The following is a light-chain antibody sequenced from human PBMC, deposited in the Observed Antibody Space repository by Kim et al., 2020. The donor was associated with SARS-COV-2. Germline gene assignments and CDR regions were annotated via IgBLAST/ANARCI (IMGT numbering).Light chain of an antibody. CDR2: GAS. Sequence: SVSPVERVTLSCRASQSVSSNLDWYQQKPGQAPRLLIYGASTRATGIPARFSGSGSGTEFTLTISSLQSEDLAVYYCLQYNKWPYTFGQGTKLEI. V-gene: IGKV3-15*01. CDR1: QSVSSN. J-gene: IGKJ2*01. CDR3: LQYNKWPYT.